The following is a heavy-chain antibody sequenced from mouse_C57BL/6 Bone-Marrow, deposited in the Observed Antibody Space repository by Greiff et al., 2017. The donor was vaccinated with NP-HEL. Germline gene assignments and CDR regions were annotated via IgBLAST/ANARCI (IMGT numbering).Heavy chain of an antibody. D-gene: IGHD3-3*01. CDR2: IHPSDSDT. V-gene: IGHV1-74*01. CDR1: GYTFTSYW. Sequence: QVQLQQPGAELVKPGASVKVSCKASGYTFTSYWMHWVKQRPGQGLEWIGRIHPSDSDTNYNQKFKGKATLTVDKSSSTAYMQLSRLTSEDAADYCCAIFAAKAGAMDYWGQGTTVTVSS. CDR3: AIFAAKAGAMDY. J-gene: IGHJ4*01.